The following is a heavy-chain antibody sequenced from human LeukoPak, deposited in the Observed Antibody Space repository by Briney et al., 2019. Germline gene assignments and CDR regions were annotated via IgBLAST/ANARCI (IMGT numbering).Heavy chain of an antibody. CDR2: IYTSGST. Sequence: PSQTLSLTCAVSRGSISSGSYHWSWIRQPAGQGLEWIGRIYTSGSTSYKSSLKSRVTISADTSKNQFSLKLSAVTAADTAVYYCARARGAVALEDYYYYMDVWGTGTTVTVSS. CDR1: RGSISSGSYH. CDR3: ARARGAVALEDYYYYMDV. D-gene: IGHD6-19*01. J-gene: IGHJ6*03. V-gene: IGHV4-61*02.